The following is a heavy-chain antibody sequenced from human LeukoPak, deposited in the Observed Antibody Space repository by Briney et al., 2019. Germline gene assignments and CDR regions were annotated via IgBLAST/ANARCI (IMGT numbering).Heavy chain of an antibody. CDR2: INHSGST. Sequence: SETLSLTCTVSGGSISSGGYYWCWIRQHPGKGLEWIGEINHSGSTNYNPSLKSRVTISVDTSKNQFSLKLSSVTAADTAVYYCARGRGDGYKKNFDYWGQGTLVTVSS. J-gene: IGHJ4*02. CDR3: ARGRGDGYKKNFDY. D-gene: IGHD5-24*01. CDR1: GGSISSGGYY. V-gene: IGHV4-39*07.